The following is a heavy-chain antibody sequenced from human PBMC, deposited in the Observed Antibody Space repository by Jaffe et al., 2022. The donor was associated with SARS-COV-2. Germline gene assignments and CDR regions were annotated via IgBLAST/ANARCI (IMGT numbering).Heavy chain of an antibody. CDR1: GFTFSSYA. J-gene: IGHJ4*02. CDR3: AKRLEADYDYVWGSYPFDY. CDR2: ISGSGGST. D-gene: IGHD3-16*02. V-gene: IGHV3-23*01. Sequence: EVQLLESGGGLVQPGGSLRLSCAASGFTFSSYAMSWVRQAPGKGLEWVSAISGSGGSTYYADSVKGRFTISRDNSKNTLYLQMNSLRAEDTAVYYCAKRLEADYDYVWGSYPFDYWGQGTLVTVSS.